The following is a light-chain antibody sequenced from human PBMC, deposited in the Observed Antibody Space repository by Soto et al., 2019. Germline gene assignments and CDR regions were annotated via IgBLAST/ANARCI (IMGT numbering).Light chain of an antibody. CDR3: QQSHSSPPWT. CDR1: QSISGTF. J-gene: IGKJ1*01. V-gene: IGKV3-20*01. Sequence: VLTQSPDTLSLPPGERATLSCRAGQSISGTFLNWYQQKPGQAPRLLIYGASNRATGTPDRFSGSGSGTDFTLTISSLEPEDFAVYYCQQSHSSPPWTFGQGTKVDIK. CDR2: GAS.